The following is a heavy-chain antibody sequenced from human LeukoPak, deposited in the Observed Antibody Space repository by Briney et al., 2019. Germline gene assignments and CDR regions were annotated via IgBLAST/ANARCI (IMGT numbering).Heavy chain of an antibody. D-gene: IGHD3-10*01. V-gene: IGHV1-69*01. J-gene: IGHJ4*02. Sequence: SVKVSCKASGGTFSSYAISWVRQAPGQGLEWMGGIIPIFGTANYAQKFQGRVTITADESTSTAYMELRSLRSDDTAVYYCAGGGSDYFDYWGQGTLVTVSS. CDR2: IIPIFGTA. CDR3: AGGGSDYFDY. CDR1: GGTFSSYA.